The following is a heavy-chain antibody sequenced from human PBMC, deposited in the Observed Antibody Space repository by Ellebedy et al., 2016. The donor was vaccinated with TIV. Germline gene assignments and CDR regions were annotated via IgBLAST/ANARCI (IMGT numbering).Heavy chain of an antibody. CDR1: GDSISSYF. Sequence: GSLRLXCTVSGDSISSYFWSWIRQPPGKGLEWIGYIYHSGNTNYNPSLKSRVTISVDTSKIQFSLKLSSVTAADTAVYYCARASPRGFDSWGQGTLVTVSS. V-gene: IGHV4-59*01. D-gene: IGHD3-10*01. CDR3: ARASPRGFDS. J-gene: IGHJ4*02. CDR2: IYHSGNT.